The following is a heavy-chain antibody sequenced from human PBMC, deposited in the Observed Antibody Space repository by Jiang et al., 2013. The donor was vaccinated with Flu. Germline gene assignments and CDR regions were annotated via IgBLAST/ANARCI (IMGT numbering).Heavy chain of an antibody. Sequence: QLPGKGLEWIGEIDQSGSASYAPSLKSRVTISIDTSESRSSLNLRSVTAADTAVYYCARLYFYGSEKRYYHHWGQGTLVTVSS. D-gene: IGHD3-10*01. CDR3: ARLYFYGSEKRYYHH. CDR2: IDQSGSA. J-gene: IGHJ1*01. V-gene: IGHV4-34*01.